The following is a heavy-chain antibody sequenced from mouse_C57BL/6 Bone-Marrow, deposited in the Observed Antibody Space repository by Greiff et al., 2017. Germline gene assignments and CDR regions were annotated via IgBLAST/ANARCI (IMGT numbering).Heavy chain of an antibody. Sequence: QVQLKQSGAELARPGASVKMSCEASGYTFTSYTMHWVKQRPGQGLEWIGYINPSSGYTKYNQKFKDKATLTADKSSSTAYMQLSSLTSEDSAVYYCARFVYAMDYWGQGTSVTVSS. CDR2: INPSSGYT. CDR3: ARFVYAMDY. V-gene: IGHV1-4*01. J-gene: IGHJ4*01. CDR1: GYTFTSYT.